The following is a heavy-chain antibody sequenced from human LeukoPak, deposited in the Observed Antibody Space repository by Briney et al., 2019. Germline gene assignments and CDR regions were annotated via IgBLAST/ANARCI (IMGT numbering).Heavy chain of an antibody. V-gene: IGHV3-23*01. CDR3: AKRGPGSPQSGKYYFDY. CDR2: IFGSGHST. CDR1: GFTFSNYA. Sequence: GGSLRLSCAASGFTFSNYAMTWVRQAPGKGLEWVSTIFGSGHSTYYADSVKGRFTISRDNSKNTLYLQMNRLRAEDTAVYYCAKRGPGSPQSGKYYFDYWGQGTLVTVSS. J-gene: IGHJ4*02. D-gene: IGHD3-10*01.